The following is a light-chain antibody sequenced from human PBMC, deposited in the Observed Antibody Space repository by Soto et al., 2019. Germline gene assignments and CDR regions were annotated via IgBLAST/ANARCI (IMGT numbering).Light chain of an antibody. J-gene: IGKJ1*01. CDR3: RQSYSTPRT. CDR1: QSISSY. V-gene: IGKV1-39*01. Sequence: DIQMTQSPSSLSASVGDRVSISCQASQSISSYLNWYQQKPGKAPKLLIYAASSLQSGVPSRFSGSGSGTDFTLTISTLQPEDFATYYCRQSYSTPRTFGLGTKVEIK. CDR2: AAS.